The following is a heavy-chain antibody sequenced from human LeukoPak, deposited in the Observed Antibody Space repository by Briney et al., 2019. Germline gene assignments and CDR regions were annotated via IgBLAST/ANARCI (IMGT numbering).Heavy chain of an antibody. Sequence: SETLSLTCTVSGGSISCYYWSWIRQPPGKGLEWIGYIYYSGSTNYNPSLKSRVTISVDTSKNQFSLKLSSVTAADTAVYYCARREWDHGWFDPWGQGTLVTVSS. CDR3: ARREWDHGWFDP. CDR1: GGSISCYY. V-gene: IGHV4-59*01. J-gene: IGHJ5*02. D-gene: IGHD1-26*01. CDR2: IYYSGST.